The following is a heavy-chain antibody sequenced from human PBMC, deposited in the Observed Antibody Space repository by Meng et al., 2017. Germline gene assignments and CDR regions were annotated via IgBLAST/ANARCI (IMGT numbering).Heavy chain of an antibody. CDR3: ARDFAGGDYSYFDY. V-gene: IGHV3-33*01. CDR1: GFTFSSYG. CDR2: IWYDGSNK. D-gene: IGHD2-21*02. J-gene: IGHJ4*02. Sequence: GESLKISCAASGFTFSSYGMHWVRQAPGKGLEWVAVIWYDGSNKYYADSVKGRFTISRDNSKNTLYLQMKSLRAEDTAVYYCARDFAGGDYSYFDYCGQGSLVAFSS.